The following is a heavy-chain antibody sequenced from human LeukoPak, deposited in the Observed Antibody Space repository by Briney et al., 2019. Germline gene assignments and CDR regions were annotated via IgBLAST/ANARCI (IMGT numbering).Heavy chain of an antibody. CDR2: ISTSSGYI. CDR3: ARVPAGVIGMKDAFDI. J-gene: IGHJ3*02. Sequence: PGGSLRLSCAASGFTFSSYSMNWVRQAPGKGLEWVSSISTSSGYIYFAASLKGRFTISRDNAKNSLYLQMNSLRAEDTAVYYCARVPAGVIGMKDAFDIWGQGTMVTVSS. V-gene: IGHV3-21*01. CDR1: GFTFSSYS. D-gene: IGHD3-16*02.